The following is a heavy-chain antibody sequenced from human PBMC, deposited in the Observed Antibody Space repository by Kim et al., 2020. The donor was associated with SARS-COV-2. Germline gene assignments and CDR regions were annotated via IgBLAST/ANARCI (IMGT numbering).Heavy chain of an antibody. D-gene: IGHD3-22*01. CDR1: GYSFTSYW. V-gene: IGHV5-51*01. CDR2: IYPGDSDT. J-gene: IGHJ5*02. Sequence: GESLKISCKGSGYSFTSYWIGWVRQMPGKGLEWMGTIYPGDSDTRYSPSFQGQVTISADKSISTAYLQWSSLKASDTAMYYCAGRGYYDSSGYYRNEGFDPWGQGTLVTVSS. CDR3: AGRGYYDSSGYYRNEGFDP.